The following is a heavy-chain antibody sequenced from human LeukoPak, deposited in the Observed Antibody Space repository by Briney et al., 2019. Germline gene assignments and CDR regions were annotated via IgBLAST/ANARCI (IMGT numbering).Heavy chain of an antibody. D-gene: IGHD4-23*01. CDR2: IIPIRGIA. CDR1: GGTFSSYA. V-gene: IGHV1-69*04. Sequence: GASVRVSCKASGGTFSSYAMSWVRQAPGQGLEWMGRIIPIRGIANYAEKFQGRVTITADKSTSTAYMELSSLRSEDTAVYYCAREMGTVVTLFRGYYYYGMDVWGQGTTVTVSS. CDR3: AREMGTVVTLFRGYYYYGMDV. J-gene: IGHJ6*02.